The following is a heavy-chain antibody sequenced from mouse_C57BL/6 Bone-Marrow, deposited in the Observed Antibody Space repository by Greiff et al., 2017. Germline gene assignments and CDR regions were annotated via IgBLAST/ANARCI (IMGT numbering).Heavy chain of an antibody. CDR1: GYTFTDYY. V-gene: IGHV1-19*01. J-gene: IGHJ3*01. Sequence: VQLQQSGPVLMKPGASVKMSCKASGYTFTDYYMNWVKQSHGKSLEWIGVINPYNGGTSYNQKFKGKATLTVDKSSSTAYMELNSLTSEDSAVYYCARRGGSTMVKGAWFAYWGQGTLVTVSA. CDR2: INPYNGGT. D-gene: IGHD2-2*01. CDR3: ARRGGSTMVKGAWFAY.